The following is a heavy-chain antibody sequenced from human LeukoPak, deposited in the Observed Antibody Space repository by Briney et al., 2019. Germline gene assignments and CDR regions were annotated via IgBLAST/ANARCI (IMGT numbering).Heavy chain of an antibody. CDR2: ISGSGGST. J-gene: IGHJ5*02. Sequence: GSLRLSCAASGFTFSSYAMSWVRQAPGKGLEWVSAISGSGGSTYYADSVKGRFTISRDNSKNTLSLQMNSLRVEDTAIYYCAKDVRRCNGACTWGQGTLVTVSS. CDR3: AKDVRRCNGACT. CDR1: GFTFSSYA. D-gene: IGHD2-8*01. V-gene: IGHV3-23*01.